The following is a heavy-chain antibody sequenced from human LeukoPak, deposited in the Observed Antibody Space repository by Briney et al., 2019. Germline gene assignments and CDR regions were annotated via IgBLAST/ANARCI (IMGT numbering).Heavy chain of an antibody. Sequence: PGGSLRLSCAASRFTFSGYSMNWVRQAPGKGLEWVSYISTSSSTRYYADSVKGRFTISRDNAKNSLYLQMNSLRDEDTAVYFCARESSGTYYHFDYWGQGTLVTVSS. CDR1: RFTFSGYS. CDR2: ISTSSSTR. D-gene: IGHD1-26*01. J-gene: IGHJ4*02. CDR3: ARESSGTYYHFDY. V-gene: IGHV3-48*02.